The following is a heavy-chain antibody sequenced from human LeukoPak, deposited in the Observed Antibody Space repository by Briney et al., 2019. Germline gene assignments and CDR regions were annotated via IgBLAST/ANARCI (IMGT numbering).Heavy chain of an antibody. Sequence: SETLSLTCTVSGGSISSGGYYWSWIRQHPGKGLEWIGYISYSGSAYYNPSLKGRVTISVDTSKNQFSLKLSSVTAADTAVYYCARSGCSSTSCYVREPSNCPACWFDPWGQGTLVTVSS. V-gene: IGHV4-31*03. J-gene: IGHJ5*02. CDR2: ISYSGSA. D-gene: IGHD2-2*01. CDR1: GGSISSGGYY. CDR3: ARSGCSSTSCYVREPSNCPACWFDP.